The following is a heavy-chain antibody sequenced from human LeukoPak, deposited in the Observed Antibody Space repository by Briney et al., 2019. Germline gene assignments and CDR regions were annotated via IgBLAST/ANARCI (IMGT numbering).Heavy chain of an antibody. D-gene: IGHD1-26*01. CDR3: AREWDSGSYGWFRY. J-gene: IGHJ4*02. V-gene: IGHV1-2*02. Sequence: EASVKVSCKASGYTFTGYYMHWVRQAPGQGLEWMGWINPNSGGTNYAQKFQGRVTMTRDTSISTAYMELSRLRSDDTAVYYCAREWDSGSYGWFRYWGQGTLVTVSS. CDR2: INPNSGGT. CDR1: GYTFTGYY.